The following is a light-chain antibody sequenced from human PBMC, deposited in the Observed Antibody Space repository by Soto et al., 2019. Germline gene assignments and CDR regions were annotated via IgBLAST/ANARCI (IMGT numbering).Light chain of an antibody. CDR2: DAS. J-gene: IGKJ4*01. CDR1: QSVSNNY. CDR3: QQYGSSPT. Sequence: EIVLTQSPGTLCLSPGERATLACRASQSVSNNYLAWYQQKPGQAPRLLIYDASSRATGIPDRFSGGGSGTDFTLTISRLEPEDFAVYYCQQYGSSPTFGGGTKVDIK. V-gene: IGKV3-20*01.